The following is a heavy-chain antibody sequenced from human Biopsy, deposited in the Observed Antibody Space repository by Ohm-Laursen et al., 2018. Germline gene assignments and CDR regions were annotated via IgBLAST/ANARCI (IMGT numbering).Heavy chain of an antibody. CDR3: TKVLIPAGTDV. CDR1: GFTVNDHA. J-gene: IGHJ6*02. Sequence: SLRLSCAAPGFTVNDHAMHWVRQPPGKGLEWVSGISWDSGRIGYADSVKGRFTISRDNAKKSLYLEMNSLRPEDTAFYYCTKVLIPAGTDVWGQGTKVTVSS. CDR2: ISWDSGRI. D-gene: IGHD3-9*01. V-gene: IGHV3-9*01.